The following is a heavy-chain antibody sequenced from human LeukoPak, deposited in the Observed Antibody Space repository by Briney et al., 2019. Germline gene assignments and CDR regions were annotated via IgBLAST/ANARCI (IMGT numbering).Heavy chain of an antibody. J-gene: IGHJ6*02. Sequence: GGSLRLSCAASGFTFSSYAMSWVRQAPGKGLEGVSAISGSGGSTYYADSVKGRFTISRDNSKNTLYLQMNSLRAEDTAVYYCAKRKSSEFLEWSYYYYYGMDVWGQGTTVTVSS. CDR3: AKRKSSEFLEWSYYYYYGMDV. V-gene: IGHV3-23*01. CDR2: ISGSGGST. D-gene: IGHD3-3*01. CDR1: GFTFSSYA.